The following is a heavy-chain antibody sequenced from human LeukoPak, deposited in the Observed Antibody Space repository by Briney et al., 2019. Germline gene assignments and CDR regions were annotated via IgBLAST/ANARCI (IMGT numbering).Heavy chain of an antibody. CDR1: GVSFSGYD. CDR3: ARAQCCSGGGCYEVGFDY. D-gene: IGHD2-15*01. V-gene: IGHV4-34*01. CDR2: INHSGST. J-gene: IGHJ4*02. Sequence: SETLSLTCAVSGVSFSGYDWSWIRQPPGKGLEWVGEINHSGSTTYNPSLKRRVTISVDTSKNQFSLQLISGTGADAAAYYCARAQCCSGGGCYEVGFDYWCRGTLVPVS.